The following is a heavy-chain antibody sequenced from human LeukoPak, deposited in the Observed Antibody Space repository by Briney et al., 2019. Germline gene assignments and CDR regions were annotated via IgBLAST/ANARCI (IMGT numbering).Heavy chain of an antibody. CDR2: IIPIFGTA. J-gene: IGHJ6*02. D-gene: IGHD6-6*01. V-gene: IGHV1-69*01. CDR1: GGTFSSYA. Sequence: GASVKVSCKASGGTFSSYAISWVRQAPGQGLEWMGGIIPIFGTANYAQKFQGRVMITADESTSTAYMELSSLRSEDTAVYYCARDRGIAARPREYYYYYGMDVWGQGTTVTVSS. CDR3: ARDRGIAARPREYYYYYGMDV.